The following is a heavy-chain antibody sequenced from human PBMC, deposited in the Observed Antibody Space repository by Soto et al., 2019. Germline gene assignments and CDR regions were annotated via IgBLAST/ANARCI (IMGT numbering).Heavy chain of an antibody. V-gene: IGHV4-34*01. CDR1: GGSFSGYY. CDR3: ARGLLPIAARTFDY. J-gene: IGHJ4*02. Sequence: SETLSLTCAVYGGSFSGYYRSWIRQPPGKGLEWIGEINHSGSTNYNPSLKSRVTISVDTSKNQFSLKLSSVTAADTAVYYCARGLLPIAARTFDYWGQGTLVTVSS. CDR2: INHSGST. D-gene: IGHD6-6*01.